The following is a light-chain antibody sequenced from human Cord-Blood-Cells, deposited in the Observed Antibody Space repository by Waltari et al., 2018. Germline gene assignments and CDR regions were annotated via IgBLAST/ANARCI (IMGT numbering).Light chain of an antibody. Sequence: EIVMTQSPATLSVSPGERATISCRASQSVSSNLAWYQQKPGQAPRLLIYGVSTRATGIPARFSGSGSGTEFTLTISSLQSEDFAVYYCQQYNNWPPFTFGPGTKVDIK. J-gene: IGKJ3*01. CDR2: GVS. CDR1: QSVSSN. V-gene: IGKV3-15*01. CDR3: QQYNNWPPFT.